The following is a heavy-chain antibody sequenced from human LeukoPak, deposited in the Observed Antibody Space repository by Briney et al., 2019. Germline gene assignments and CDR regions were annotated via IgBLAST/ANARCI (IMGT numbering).Heavy chain of an antibody. CDR2: IQYDGSNK. J-gene: IGHJ4*02. V-gene: IGHV3-30*02. Sequence: GGSLRLSCAAPGFSFSTYDMHWVRQAPGKGLEWVAYIQYDGSNKYFADSVKGQFTISRDNSKSTLYLQMNSLRAEDTAVYYCARHLTYAFDYWGQGTLVTVSS. CDR3: ARHLTYAFDY. D-gene: IGHD4-17*01. CDR1: GFSFSTYD.